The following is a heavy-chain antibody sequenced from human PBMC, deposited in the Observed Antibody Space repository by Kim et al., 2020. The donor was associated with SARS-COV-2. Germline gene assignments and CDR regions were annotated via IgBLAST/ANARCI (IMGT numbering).Heavy chain of an antibody. D-gene: IGHD2-21*01. CDR2: ISYDGSNK. Sequence: GGSLRLSCAASGFTFSSYAMHWVRQAPGKGLEWVAVISYDGSNKYYADSVKGRFTISRDNSKNTLYLQMNSLRAEDTAVYYCARDLSYCGGDCYGMDVWGQGTTVTVSS. J-gene: IGHJ6*02. CDR1: GFTFSSYA. CDR3: ARDLSYCGGDCYGMDV. V-gene: IGHV3-30-3*01.